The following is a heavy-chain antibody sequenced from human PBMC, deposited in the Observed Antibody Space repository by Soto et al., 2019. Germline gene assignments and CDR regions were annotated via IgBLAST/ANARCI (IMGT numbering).Heavy chain of an antibody. D-gene: IGHD5-18*01. J-gene: IGHJ6*02. CDR3: ARDQVAKWAPGSAMVNYYYGMDA. CDR2: ISVDDGDT. Sequence: ASVKVSCKASGYTFTSYGISWVRQAPGQGLEWMGWISVDDGDTNYAQNFQCRVTMSTDTSTSTAYMEMRSLRSDDTAVYCCARDQVAKWAPGSAMVNYYYGMDAWGQGTTVTVSS. V-gene: IGHV1-18*04. CDR1: GYTFTSYG.